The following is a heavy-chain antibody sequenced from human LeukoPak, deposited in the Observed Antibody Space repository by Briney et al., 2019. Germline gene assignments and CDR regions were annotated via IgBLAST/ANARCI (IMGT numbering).Heavy chain of an antibody. J-gene: IGHJ4*02. D-gene: IGHD1-1*01. CDR1: GGSISSYY. CDR3: ARTNARYFDY. CDR2: IYTSGNA. V-gene: IGHV4-4*07. Sequence: PSETLSLTCTVSGGSISSYYWSWVRQPAGKGLEWLGRIYTSGNANYNPSLKSRVTISVDTSKNQFSLKLSSVTAADTAVYYCARTNARYFDYWGQGTLVTVSS.